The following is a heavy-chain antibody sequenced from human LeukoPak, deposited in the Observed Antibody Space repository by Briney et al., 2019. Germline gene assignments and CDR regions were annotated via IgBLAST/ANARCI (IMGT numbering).Heavy chain of an antibody. V-gene: IGHV3-66*01. Sequence: GGSLRLSCATSGFTVSDNYMSWVRQAPGKGLEWVSVIYSGGSKFYADSVKGRFTISRDSSKNTVYLQMNSLRGEDTAVYYCARDRAYSYGFAYYFADWGQGTLVTVSS. CDR3: ARDRAYSYGFAYYFAD. CDR2: IYSGGSK. CDR1: GFTVSDNY. J-gene: IGHJ4*02. D-gene: IGHD5-18*01.